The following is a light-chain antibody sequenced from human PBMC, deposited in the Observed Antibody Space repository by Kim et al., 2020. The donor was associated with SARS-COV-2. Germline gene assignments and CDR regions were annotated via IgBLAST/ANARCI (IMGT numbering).Light chain of an antibody. CDR1: SLRRYY. V-gene: IGLV3-19*01. Sequence: ALGQTVSITCQGHSLRRYYASWYQQKPGQAPVLVIYGKNNRPSGIPDRFSGSSSGNTASLTITGAQAEDEADYYCNSRDSSGNHLVFGGGTQLTVL. J-gene: IGLJ2*01. CDR3: NSRDSSGNHLV. CDR2: GKN.